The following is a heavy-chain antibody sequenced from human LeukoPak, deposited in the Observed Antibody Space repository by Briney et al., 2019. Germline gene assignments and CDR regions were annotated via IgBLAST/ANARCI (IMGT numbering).Heavy chain of an antibody. CDR1: GHTVTSYY. CDR2: TNPSGGST. CDR3: ARAPESNLRAGTGDY. V-gene: IGHV1-46*01. J-gene: IGHJ4*02. D-gene: IGHD6-13*01. Sequence: ASVKVSCKASGHTVTSYYMHRVRQAPGQGLELMGLTNPSGGSTSYAQMFQGRVAMTRDTSTSTVYMELSSLRSEDTAVYYCARAPESNLRAGTGDYWGQGTLVTVSS.